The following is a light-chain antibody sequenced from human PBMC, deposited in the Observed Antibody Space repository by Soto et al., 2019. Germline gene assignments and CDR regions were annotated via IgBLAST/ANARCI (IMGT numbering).Light chain of an antibody. Sequence: DIVMTQSPLSLPVTPGEPASICCRSSQSLLHSNGYNYLDWYLQKPGQSPQLLIYLGSNRASGVPDRFSGSGSGTDFTVKISRVEAEDAGVYYCQQYNNWPPATFGQGTKVDIK. CDR3: QQYNNWPPAT. J-gene: IGKJ1*01. V-gene: IGKV2-28*01. CDR1: QSLLHSNGYNY. CDR2: LGS.